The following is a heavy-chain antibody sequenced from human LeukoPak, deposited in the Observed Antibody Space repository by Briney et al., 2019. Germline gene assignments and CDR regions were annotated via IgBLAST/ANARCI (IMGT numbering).Heavy chain of an antibody. J-gene: IGHJ4*02. CDR1: GFTFSSYA. D-gene: IGHD2-15*01. CDR3: AKAGAVVVVAAKYFDY. Sequence: GGSLRLSCAVSGFTFSSYAMSWVRQAPGQGLEWVSAIGPSGGSTYYADSVKGRFTISRDNSKNTLYLQMNSLRAEDTAVYHCAKAGAVVVVAAKYFDYWGQGTLVTVSS. CDR2: IGPSGGST. V-gene: IGHV3-23*01.